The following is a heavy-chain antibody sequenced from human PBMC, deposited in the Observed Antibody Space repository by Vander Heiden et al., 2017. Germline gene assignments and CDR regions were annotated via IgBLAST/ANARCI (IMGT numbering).Heavy chain of an antibody. J-gene: IGHJ4*02. CDR2: ISSSSSYI. D-gene: IGHD3-22*01. Sequence: EVQLVESGGGLVKPGGSLRLSCAASGFTFSSYSMNWVRQAPGKGLEWVSSISSSSSYIYYADSVKGRFTISRDNAKNSLYLQMNSLRAEDTAVYYCARDYYYYDSSGYYPPNRSLDYWGQGTLVTVSS. V-gene: IGHV3-21*01. CDR1: GFTFSSYS. CDR3: ARDYYYYDSSGYYPPNRSLDY.